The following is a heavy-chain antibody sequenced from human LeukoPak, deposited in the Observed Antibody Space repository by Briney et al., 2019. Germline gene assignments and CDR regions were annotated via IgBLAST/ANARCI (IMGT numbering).Heavy chain of an antibody. D-gene: IGHD6-19*01. CDR1: GFTFSSYW. Sequence: GGSLRLSCAVSGFTFSSYWMHWVCQAPGKGLVWVSRINSDGSNTNYADSVKGRFTISRDNAKNTLYLQMNSLRAEDTAVYYCAREARYSSGWYLSYYYYGMDVWGQGTTVTVSS. CDR2: INSDGSNT. J-gene: IGHJ6*02. V-gene: IGHV3-74*01. CDR3: AREARYSSGWYLSYYYYGMDV.